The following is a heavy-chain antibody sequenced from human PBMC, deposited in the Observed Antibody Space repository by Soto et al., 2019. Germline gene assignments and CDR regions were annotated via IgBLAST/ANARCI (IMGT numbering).Heavy chain of an antibody. CDR2: ISSNGGST. J-gene: IGHJ3*02. V-gene: IGHV3-64D*06. Sequence: EVQLVESGGGLVQPGGSLRLSCSASGFTFSSYAMHWVRQAPGKGLEYVSAISSNGGSTYYADSVKGRFTISRDNSENTLYPQMSSLRAEDTAVYYCVKQDGYSYASDIWGQGKMVTVSS. CDR1: GFTFSSYA. D-gene: IGHD5-18*01. CDR3: VKQDGYSYASDI.